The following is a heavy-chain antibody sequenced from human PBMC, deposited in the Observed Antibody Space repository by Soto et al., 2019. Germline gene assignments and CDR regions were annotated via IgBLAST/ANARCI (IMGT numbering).Heavy chain of an antibody. J-gene: IGHJ6*02. CDR3: AIVAADYGSGSRPDYYYHYRMDV. V-gene: IGHV3-23*01. CDR2: ISGSGGST. CDR1: GFTFSSYA. Sequence: SGGSLRLSCAASGFTFSSYAMSWVRQAPGKGLGWVSAISGSGGSTYYADSVKGRFTVSRDNSKNTLYLQLNSLRAEATAVYYCAIVAADYGSGSRPDYYYHYRMDVWSQGTTVTVSS. D-gene: IGHD3-10*01.